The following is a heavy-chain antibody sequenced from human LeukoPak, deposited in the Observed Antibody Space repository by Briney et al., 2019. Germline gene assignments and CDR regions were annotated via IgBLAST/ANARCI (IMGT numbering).Heavy chain of an antibody. CDR2: INPNSDGT. J-gene: IGHJ4*02. CDR3: ARDPPGDYRFDY. V-gene: IGHV1-2*02. Sequence: ASVKVSCKASGYTFTGYYMHWVRQAPGQGLEWMGWINPNSDGTNYAQKFQGRVTMTRDTSISTAYMELSRLRSDDTAVYYCARDPPGDYRFDYWGQGTLVTVSS. CDR1: GYTFTGYY. D-gene: IGHD4-17*01.